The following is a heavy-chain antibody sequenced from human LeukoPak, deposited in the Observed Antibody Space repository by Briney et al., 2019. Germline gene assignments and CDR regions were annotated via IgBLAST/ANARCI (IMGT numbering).Heavy chain of an antibody. D-gene: IGHD3-22*01. CDR1: GGALSSYA. V-gene: IGHV1-69*05. J-gene: IGHJ6*03. CDR3: ARDYYDRRAPYYYYYMDV. CDR2: IMPIFGTA. Sequence: GASVKVSCKASGGALSSYAISWVRQAPGQGLEWMGGIMPIFGTANYAQKFQGRVTITTDESTSTAYMELSSLRSEDTAVYYCARDYYDRRAPYYYYYMDVWGKGTTVTVSS.